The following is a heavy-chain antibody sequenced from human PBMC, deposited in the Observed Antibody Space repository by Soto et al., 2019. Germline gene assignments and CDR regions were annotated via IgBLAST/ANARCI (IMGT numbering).Heavy chain of an antibody. CDR2: IYYSGST. V-gene: IGHV4-39*01. CDR3: ACKTIFGVVSKTTWFDP. D-gene: IGHD3-3*01. J-gene: IGHJ5*02. Sequence: QPPGKGLEWIGSIYYSGSTYYNPSLKSRVTISVDTSKNQFSLKLSSVTAADTAVYYCACKTIFGVVSKTTWFDPLLKRTLDTVTS.